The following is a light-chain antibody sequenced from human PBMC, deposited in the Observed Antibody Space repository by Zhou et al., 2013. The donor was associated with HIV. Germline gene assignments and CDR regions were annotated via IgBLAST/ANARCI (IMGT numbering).Light chain of an antibody. CDR2: VAS. CDR3: QQYGTSGNT. Sequence: DIQMTQSPSSLSASVGDRVTITCRASQTISRSLNWYQQKPGKAPRLLIYVASSLQSGVPSRFSGSGSGTDFTLTITRLEPEDFAVYYCQQYGTSGNTFGQGTKVEI. J-gene: IGKJ2*01. V-gene: IGKV1-39*01. CDR1: QTISRS.